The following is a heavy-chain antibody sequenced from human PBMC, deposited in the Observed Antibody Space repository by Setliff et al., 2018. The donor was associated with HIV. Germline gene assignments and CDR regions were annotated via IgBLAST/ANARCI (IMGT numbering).Heavy chain of an antibody. Sequence: HPGGSLRLSCAASRFTFSTYAMHWVRQAPGKGLEWVAIISYDGNNKYYADSVKGRFTISRDNSKNTLYLQMNSLRAEDTAVYYCAKDAGSYSYVHEYFQHWGQGTLVTVS. CDR1: RFTFSTYA. V-gene: IGHV3-30*07. CDR3: AKDAGSYSYVHEYFQH. D-gene: IGHD5-18*01. CDR2: ISYDGNNK. J-gene: IGHJ1*01.